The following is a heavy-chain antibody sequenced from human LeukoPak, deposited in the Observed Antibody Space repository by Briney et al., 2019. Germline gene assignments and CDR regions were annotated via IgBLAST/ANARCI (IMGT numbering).Heavy chain of an antibody. Sequence: GGSLRLSCAASGFTFSSYWMHWVRQAPGKGLVWVSRINSDETTTSYADSVKGRFTISRDNAKNSLYLQMNSLRAEDTAVYYCASVLGYSGYARGFDPWGQGTLVTVSS. CDR2: INSDETTT. V-gene: IGHV3-74*01. J-gene: IGHJ5*02. CDR1: GFTFSSYW. D-gene: IGHD5-12*01. CDR3: ASVLGYSGYARGFDP.